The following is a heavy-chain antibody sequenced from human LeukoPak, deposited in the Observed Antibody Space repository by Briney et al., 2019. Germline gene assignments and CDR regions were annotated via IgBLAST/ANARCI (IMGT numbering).Heavy chain of an antibody. CDR1: GFTFSSYW. V-gene: IGHV3-7*01. D-gene: IGHD5-18*01. CDR2: IKQDGSEK. J-gene: IGHJ4*02. CDR3: ARESFRGYTWKQLWHHPFDY. Sequence: GGSLRLSCAASGFTFSSYWMSWVCQAPGKGLEWVANIKQDGSEKYYVDSVKGRFTISRDNAKNSLYLQMNSLRAEDTAVYYCARESFRGYTWKQLWHHPFDYWGQGTLVTVSS.